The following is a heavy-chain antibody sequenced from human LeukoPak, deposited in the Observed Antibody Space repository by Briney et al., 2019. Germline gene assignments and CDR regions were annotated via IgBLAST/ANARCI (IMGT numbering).Heavy chain of an antibody. D-gene: IGHD2-15*01. CDR3: ARRAGEYSHPYDY. V-gene: IGHV3-53*01. CDR2: IYSGGNS. J-gene: IGHJ4*02. Sequence: GGSLRLSCTVSGFTVSSNSWSWVRQAPGKGLEWVSFIYSGGNSHYSDSVKGRFTLSRDNSKNTLYLQMNSLRAEDTAIYYCARRAGEYSHPYDYWGQGTLVTVSS. CDR1: GFTVSSNS.